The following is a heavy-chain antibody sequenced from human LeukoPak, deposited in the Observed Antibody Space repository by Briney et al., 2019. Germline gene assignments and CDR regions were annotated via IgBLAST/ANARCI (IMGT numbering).Heavy chain of an antibody. CDR1: GFTFSSYA. V-gene: IGHV3-33*08. Sequence: PGGSLRLSCAASGFTFSSYAMSWVRQAPGKGLEWVAVIWYDGSNKYYADSVKGRFTISRDNSKNTLYLQMNSLRAEDTAVYYCAREDYDSSGYYYDPHYFDYWGQGTLVTVSS. CDR2: IWYDGSNK. D-gene: IGHD3-22*01. CDR3: AREDYDSSGYYYDPHYFDY. J-gene: IGHJ4*02.